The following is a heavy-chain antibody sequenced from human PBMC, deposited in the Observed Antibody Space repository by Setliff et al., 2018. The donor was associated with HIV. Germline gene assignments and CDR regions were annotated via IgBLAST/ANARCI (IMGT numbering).Heavy chain of an antibody. CDR3: AKQMKSMGPYDGFDI. Sequence: GGSLRLSCAASGYTFNDYAMSWVRQAPGKGLEWVSTIAGSGVSTHYVDSVKGRFTISRDNSKNTLYLQMNTLRAEDTAIYYCAKQMKSMGPYDGFDIWGQGTMVTVSS. V-gene: IGHV3-23*01. D-gene: IGHD3-10*01. J-gene: IGHJ3*02. CDR2: IAGSGVST. CDR1: GYTFNDYA.